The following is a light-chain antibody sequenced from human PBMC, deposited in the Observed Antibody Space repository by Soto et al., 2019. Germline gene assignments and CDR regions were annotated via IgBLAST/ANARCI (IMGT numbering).Light chain of an antibody. Sequence: EIVLTQSPGTLSLSPGERATLSCRASQSVSSSYLAWYQQKPGQAPRLLIYGASSRATGIPDRFSGSGSGTDFTLTISRLEPEDFAVYYCQQYCSSPKWTFGQGTKVEI. CDR2: GAS. J-gene: IGKJ1*01. CDR1: QSVSSSY. CDR3: QQYCSSPKWT. V-gene: IGKV3-20*01.